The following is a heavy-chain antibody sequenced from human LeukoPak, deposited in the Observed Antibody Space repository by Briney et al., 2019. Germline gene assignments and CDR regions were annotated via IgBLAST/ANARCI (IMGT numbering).Heavy chain of an antibody. D-gene: IGHD2-15*01. Sequence: PSGTLSLTCAVSGGSISSSNWWSWVRQPPGKGLEWIGEIYHSGSTNYNPSLKSRVTISVDKSKNQFSLKLSSVTAADTAVYYCARYVSEDINYYFDYWGQGTLVTVSS. J-gene: IGHJ4*02. V-gene: IGHV4-4*02. CDR1: GGSISSSNW. CDR2: IYHSGST. CDR3: ARYVSEDINYYFDY.